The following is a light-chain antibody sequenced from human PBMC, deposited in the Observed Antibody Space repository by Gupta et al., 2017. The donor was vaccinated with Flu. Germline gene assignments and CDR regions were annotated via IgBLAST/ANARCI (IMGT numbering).Light chain of an antibody. J-gene: IGKJ4*01. CDR3: QQEDNLPIT. CDR1: QDISNY. V-gene: IGKV1-33*01. CDR2: DAA. Sequence: DIQMTQSPSSLSASIGDRVTITCQASQDISNYVNWYQQKPGEALKLLIYDAAKVEAGVPSRFSGSGSETEFTFTIGSLQPEDFATYYCQQEDNLPITFGGGTKMEVK.